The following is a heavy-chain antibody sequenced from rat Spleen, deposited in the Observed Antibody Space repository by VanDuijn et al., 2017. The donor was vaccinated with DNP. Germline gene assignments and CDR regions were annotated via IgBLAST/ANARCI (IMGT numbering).Heavy chain of an antibody. Sequence: EVQLVESGGGLVQPGRSLKLSCAASGFTFSSFAMAWVRQAPKKGLEWVATITSGGSNTYYPDSVKGRFTISRDNAKSTLYLQMDSLRSEDTATYYCAKDGPGYNYFDYWGQGVMVTVSS. CDR2: ITSGGSNT. CDR1: GFTFSSFA. J-gene: IGHJ2*01. CDR3: AKDGPGYNYFDY. V-gene: IGHV5-25*01. D-gene: IGHD1-4*01.